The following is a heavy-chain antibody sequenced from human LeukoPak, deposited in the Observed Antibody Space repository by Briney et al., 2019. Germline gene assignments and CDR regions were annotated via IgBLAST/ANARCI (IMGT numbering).Heavy chain of an antibody. Sequence: SETLSLTCTVSRGSLNNYGWTWIRQPPGRGLEWIGDLYNSGSTSYNPSLNSRLTISADTSNKQFFLRLRSVTAADTAVYYCARLSHIAAAGAYSYYSLDVWGQGTTVTVSS. CDR2: LYNSGST. J-gene: IGHJ6*02. V-gene: IGHV4-59*13. CDR1: RGSLNNYG. CDR3: ARLSHIAAAGAYSYYSLDV. D-gene: IGHD6-13*01.